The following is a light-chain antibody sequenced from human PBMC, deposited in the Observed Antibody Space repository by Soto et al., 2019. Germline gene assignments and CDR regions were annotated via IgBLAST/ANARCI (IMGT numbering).Light chain of an antibody. CDR2: ANI. V-gene: IGLV1-40*01. J-gene: IGLJ1*01. Sequence: GAPGQRVTISCTGSSSNIGAGYDVHWYQQRPGAAPKLLISANINRPSGVPDRFSGSKSGTSASLAITGLQADDEGDYYCQSYDSTLSARYVFGTGTKVTVL. CDR1: SSNIGAGYD. CDR3: QSYDSTLSARYV.